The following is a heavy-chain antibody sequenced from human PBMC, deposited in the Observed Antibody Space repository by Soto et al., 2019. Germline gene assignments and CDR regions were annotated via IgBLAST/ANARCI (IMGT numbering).Heavy chain of an antibody. Sequence: ASVKVSCKVSGYTLTELSMHWVRQAPGKGLEWMGVFDPEDGETIYAQKFQGRVTMTEDTSTDTAYMELSSLRSEDTAVYYCATTAAVVAATISAEYFQHWGQGTLVTVSS. CDR3: ATTAAVVAATISAEYFQH. D-gene: IGHD2-15*01. CDR2: FDPEDGET. CDR1: GYTLTELS. V-gene: IGHV1-24*01. J-gene: IGHJ1*01.